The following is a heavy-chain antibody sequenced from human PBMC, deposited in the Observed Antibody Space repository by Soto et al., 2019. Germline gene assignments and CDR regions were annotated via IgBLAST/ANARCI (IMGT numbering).Heavy chain of an antibody. CDR1: ENTLTELT. D-gene: IGHD1-26*01. V-gene: IGHV1-24*01. CDR2: SAPEQCEP. J-gene: IGHJ4*02. Sequence: QVQLVQSGAEVRKPGASVRVSCKVPENTLTELTIDWLRQAPGKGLEWMGHSAPEQCEPVYPQKFQGRVSMTEDPSTDTAYMELTSLGFEDTAVYFCAADRKIVGTIGAFDFWGQGTLVTVSS. CDR3: AADRKIVGTIGAFDF.